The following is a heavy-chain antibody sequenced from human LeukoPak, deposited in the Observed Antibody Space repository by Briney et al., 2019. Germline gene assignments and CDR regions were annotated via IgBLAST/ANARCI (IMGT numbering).Heavy chain of an antibody. Sequence: SVKVSCKASGGTFISYAISWVRQAPGQGLEWMGGIIPIFGTANYAQKFQGRVTITADESTSTAYMELSSLRSEDTAVYYCARDTGNWNDGNWFDPWGQGTLVTVSS. D-gene: IGHD1-1*01. CDR2: IIPIFGTA. V-gene: IGHV1-69*13. CDR3: ARDTGNWNDGNWFDP. J-gene: IGHJ5*02. CDR1: GGTFISYA.